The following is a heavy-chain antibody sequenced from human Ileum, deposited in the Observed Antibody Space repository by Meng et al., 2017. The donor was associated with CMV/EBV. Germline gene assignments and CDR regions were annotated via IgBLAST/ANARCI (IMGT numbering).Heavy chain of an antibody. CDR2: IHYSGST. V-gene: IGHV4-30-4*08. CDR3: ARASYYDSSYFDN. J-gene: IGHJ4*02. CDR1: GASISSSDYD. D-gene: IGHD3-22*01. Sequence: HLPEPGPVLGKPSHTLSPTCPVSGASISSSDYDWSWIPQPPGKGLEWIGYIHYSGSTYYNPSLKSRVTISEDTSKNQFSLKLNSVTAADTAVYYCARASYYDSSYFDNWGQGTLVTVSS.